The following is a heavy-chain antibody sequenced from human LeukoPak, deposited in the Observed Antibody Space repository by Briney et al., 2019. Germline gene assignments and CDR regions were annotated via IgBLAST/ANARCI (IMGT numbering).Heavy chain of an antibody. CDR3: AREGGDGYNYAFDI. CDR1: GFTFSSYG. Sequence: PGGSLRLSCAASGFTFSSYGMHWVRQAPGKGLEWVAVIWYDGSNKYYADSVKGRFTISRDNSKNTLYLQMNSLRAEDTAVYYCAREGGDGYNYAFDIWGQGTMVTVSS. D-gene: IGHD5-24*01. V-gene: IGHV3-33*01. J-gene: IGHJ3*02. CDR2: IWYDGSNK.